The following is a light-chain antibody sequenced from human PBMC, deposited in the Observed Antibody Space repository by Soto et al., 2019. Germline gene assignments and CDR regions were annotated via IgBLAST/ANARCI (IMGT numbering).Light chain of an antibody. CDR3: SPYTSSSTYV. Sequence: QSVLTQPASVSGSPGQSITISCTGTSSDVGGYNYVSWYQQHPGKAPKLMIYDVSNRLSGVSNRFSGSKSGNTASLTISGLQAEDEADYYCSPYTSSSTYVFGTGTKVTVL. CDR1: SSDVGGYNY. V-gene: IGLV2-14*01. J-gene: IGLJ1*01. CDR2: DVS.